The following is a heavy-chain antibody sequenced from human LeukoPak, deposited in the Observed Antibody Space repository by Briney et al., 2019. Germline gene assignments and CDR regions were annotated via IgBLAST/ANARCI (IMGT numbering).Heavy chain of an antibody. CDR3: ASGRYGSGSYGDY. CDR2: MCSGGST. CDR1: GFTFSSYA. D-gene: IGHD3-10*01. Sequence: GGSLRLSCAASGFTFSSYAMHWVRQAPGKGLEWVSVMCSGGSTYYADSVEGRFTISRDNSKNTLYLHMNSLRAEDTAVYYCASGRYGSGSYGDYWGQGTLVTVSS. V-gene: IGHV3-53*01. J-gene: IGHJ4*02.